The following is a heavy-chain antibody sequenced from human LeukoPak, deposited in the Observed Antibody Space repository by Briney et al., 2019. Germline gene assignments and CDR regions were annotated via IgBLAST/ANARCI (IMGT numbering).Heavy chain of an antibody. CDR2: IKQDGSEK. CDR3: ERGRTMVRGVIIPVSLYYMDV. CDR1: GFTFSSYW. V-gene: IGHV3-7*03. J-gene: IGHJ6*03. Sequence: PGGSLRLSCAASGFTFSSYWMSWVRQAPGKGLEWVANIKQDGSEKYYVDSVKGRFTISRDNAKNSLYLQMNSLRSEDTAVYYCERGRTMVRGVIIPVSLYYMDVWGKGTTVTISS. D-gene: IGHD3-10*01.